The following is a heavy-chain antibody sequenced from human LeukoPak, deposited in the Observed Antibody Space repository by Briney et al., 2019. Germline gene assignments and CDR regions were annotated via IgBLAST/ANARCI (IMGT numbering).Heavy chain of an antibody. D-gene: IGHD4-17*01. Sequence: GASVKVSCKASGYTFTGHYIHWVRQAPGQGLEWMGWITTYNGNTNYAQKLQGRVTITTDTSTSTAYMDLRGLRSDDTAVYYCARGYDYGDYVGDFDYWGQGTLVTVSS. CDR3: ARGYDYGDYVGDFDY. CDR1: GYTFTGHY. CDR2: ITTYNGNT. J-gene: IGHJ4*02. V-gene: IGHV1-18*04.